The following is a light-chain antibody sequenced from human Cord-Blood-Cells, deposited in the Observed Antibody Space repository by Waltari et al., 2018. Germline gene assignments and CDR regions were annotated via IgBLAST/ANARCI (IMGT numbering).Light chain of an antibody. CDR2: GAS. V-gene: IGKV3-20*01. CDR3: QQYGSSPEWT. CDR1: QSVSSSY. Sequence: EIVLTQSPGTLYLSPGERATLSCRASQSVSSSYLAWYQQKPGQAPRLLIYGASSRATGIPDRFSCSGSGTDFTLTISILEPEDFAVYYCQQYGSSPEWTFGQGTKVEIK. J-gene: IGKJ1*01.